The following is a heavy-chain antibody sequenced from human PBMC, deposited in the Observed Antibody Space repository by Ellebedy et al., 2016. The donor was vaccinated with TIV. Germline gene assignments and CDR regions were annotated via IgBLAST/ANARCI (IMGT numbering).Heavy chain of an antibody. Sequence: GGSLRLXXAASGFTFSSYGMHWVRQAPGKGLEWVAVISYDGSNKYYADSVKGRFTISRDNSKNTLYLQMNSLRAEDTAVYYCAKEMYGMDVWGQGTTVTVSS. CDR3: AKEMYGMDV. V-gene: IGHV3-30*18. CDR2: ISYDGSNK. CDR1: GFTFSSYG. J-gene: IGHJ6*02.